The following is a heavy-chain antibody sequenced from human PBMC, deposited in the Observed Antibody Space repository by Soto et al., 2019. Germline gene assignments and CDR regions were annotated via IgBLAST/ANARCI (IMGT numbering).Heavy chain of an antibody. CDR1: GFTFSRFS. J-gene: IGHJ5*02. Sequence: EVQLLESGGGLVQPGGSLRLSCAASGFTFSRFSMSWVRQAPGKGLEWVSGISDSSTSTYYADFVKGRFTISRDNSKNKLYLQMNSLRVEDTAVYVCAKGAPFWSLDWCDPWGQGTLVTVSS. D-gene: IGHD3-3*01. V-gene: IGHV3-23*01. CDR2: ISDSSTST. CDR3: AKGAPFWSLDWCDP.